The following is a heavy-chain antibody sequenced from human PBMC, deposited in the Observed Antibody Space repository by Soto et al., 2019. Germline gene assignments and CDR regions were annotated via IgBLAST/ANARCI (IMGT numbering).Heavy chain of an antibody. CDR3: AREDYDFWSGYFQWFDP. D-gene: IGHD3-3*01. J-gene: IGHJ5*02. CDR1: GDSVSSNSAA. Sequence: QVQLQQSGPGLVKPSQTLSLTCAISGDSVSSNSAAWNWIRQSPSRGLEWLGRTYYRSKWYNDYAVSVKSRITINPDTSKNQFSLQLNSVTPEDTAVYYCAREDYDFWSGYFQWFDPWGQGTLVTVSS. CDR2: TYYRSKWYN. V-gene: IGHV6-1*01.